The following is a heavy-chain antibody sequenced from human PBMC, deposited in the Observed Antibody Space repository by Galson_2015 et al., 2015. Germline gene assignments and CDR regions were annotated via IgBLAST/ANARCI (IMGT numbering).Heavy chain of an antibody. CDR3: AREADYYGSGFFDY. D-gene: IGHD3-10*01. CDR2: ISYDGSNK. V-gene: IGHV3-30-3*01. J-gene: IGHJ4*02. Sequence: SLRLSCAASGFTFSSYAMHWVRQAPGKGLEWVAVISYDGSNKYYADSVKGRFTISRDNSKNTLYLQMNSLRAEDTAVYYCAREADYYGSGFFDYWGQGTLVTVSS. CDR1: GFTFSSYA.